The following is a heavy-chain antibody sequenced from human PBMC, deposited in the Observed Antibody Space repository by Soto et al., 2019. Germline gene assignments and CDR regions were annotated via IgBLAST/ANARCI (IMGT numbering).Heavy chain of an antibody. D-gene: IGHD3-3*01. CDR2: ISAYNGNT. CDR1: GYTFTSYG. Sequence: ASVKVSCKASGYTFTSYGISWVRQSPGQGLEWMGWISAYNGNTNYAQKLQGRVTMTTDTSTSTAYMELRSLRSDDTAVYYCARDSDDFWSGYHTNFDYWGQGTLVTVS. CDR3: ARDSDDFWSGYHTNFDY. V-gene: IGHV1-18*01. J-gene: IGHJ4*02.